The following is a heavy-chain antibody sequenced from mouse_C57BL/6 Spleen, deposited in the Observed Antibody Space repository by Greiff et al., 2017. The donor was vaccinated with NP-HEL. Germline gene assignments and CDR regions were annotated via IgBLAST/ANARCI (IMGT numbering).Heavy chain of an antibody. CDR3: ARRGDGYPLPMDY. Sequence: QVQLQQPGAELVKPGASVKMSCKASGYTFTSYWITWVKQRPGQGLEWIGDIYPGSGSTNYNEKFKSKATLTVDTSSSTAYMQLSSLTSEDSAVYYCARRGDGYPLPMDYWGQGTSVTVSS. V-gene: IGHV1-55*01. D-gene: IGHD2-3*01. CDR1: GYTFTSYW. CDR2: IYPGSGST. J-gene: IGHJ4*01.